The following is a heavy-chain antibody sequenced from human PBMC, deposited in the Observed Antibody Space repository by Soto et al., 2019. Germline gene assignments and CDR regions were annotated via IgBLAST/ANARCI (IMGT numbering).Heavy chain of an antibody. CDR2: IKEDGSVK. CDR1: GFTFSSHW. V-gene: IGHV3-7*01. J-gene: IGHJ4*02. CDR3: ARSEWSAFDY. Sequence: GGSLRLSCAVSGFTFSSHWMVWVRQTPGEGLEWVASIKEDGSVKNYVDSVKGRFTISRDNAKNSLYLQMNSLRAEDTAVYYCARSEWSAFDYWGRGTLVTVSS. D-gene: IGHD3-3*01.